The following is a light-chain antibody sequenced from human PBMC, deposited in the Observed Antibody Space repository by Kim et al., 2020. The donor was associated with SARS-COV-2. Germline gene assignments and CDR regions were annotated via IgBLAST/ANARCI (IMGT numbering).Light chain of an antibody. CDR2: GKN. CDR3: NSRDSSGNRV. Sequence: SSELTQDPVVSVALGQTVRITCQGDSLRSYYGSWYQQKPGQAPVLVIYGKNTRPSGIPDRFSGSSSGNTASLTITGAQAEDEADYYCNSRDSSGNRVFGGGTKLTVL. J-gene: IGLJ3*02. V-gene: IGLV3-19*01. CDR1: SLRSYY.